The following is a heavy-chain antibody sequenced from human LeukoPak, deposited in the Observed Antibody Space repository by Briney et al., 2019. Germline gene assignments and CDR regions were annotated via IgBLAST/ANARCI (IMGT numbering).Heavy chain of an antibody. CDR1: GFSFSNYA. CDR3: AKDQRSGEYDYGWGPFDI. CDR2: ISPSDGSA. Sequence: PVGSLRLSCEISGFSFSNYAMHSPPQAPGEWLEWVSSISPSDGSANYGHSVKGRFTISRVNAQNTLYLQMNSLRADDTAIYYCAKDQRSGEYDYGWGPFDIWGQGTMVTVSS. D-gene: IGHD3-10*01. V-gene: IGHV3-23*01. J-gene: IGHJ3*02.